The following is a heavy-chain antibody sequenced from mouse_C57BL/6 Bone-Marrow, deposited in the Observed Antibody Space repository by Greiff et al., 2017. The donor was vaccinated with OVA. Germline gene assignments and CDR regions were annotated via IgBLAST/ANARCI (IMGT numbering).Heavy chain of an antibody. D-gene: IGHD1-1*01. V-gene: IGHV5-4*01. CDR1: GFTFSSYA. J-gene: IGHJ4*01. CDR3: ARARITTVVATSYYAMDY. CDR2: ISDGGSYT. Sequence: EVQLVESGGGLVKPGGSLKLSCAASGFTFSSYAMSWVRQTPEKRLEWVATISDGGSYTYYPDNVKGRFTISRDNAKNNLYLQMSHLKSEDTAMYYCARARITTVVATSYYAMDYWGQGTSVTVSS.